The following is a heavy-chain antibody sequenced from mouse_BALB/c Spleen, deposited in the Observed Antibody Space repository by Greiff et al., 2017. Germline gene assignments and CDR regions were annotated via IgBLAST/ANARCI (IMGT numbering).Heavy chain of an antibody. CDR2: ISTYYGDA. CDR1: GYTFTDYA. V-gene: IGHV1S137*01. J-gene: IGHJ2*01. Sequence: VQLQQSGAELVRPGVSVKISSKGSGYTFTDYAMHWVKQSHAKSLEWIGVISTYYGDASYNQKFKGKATMTVDKSSSTAYMELARLTSEDSAIYYCARSSDPPFDYWGQGTTLTVSS. CDR3: ARSSDPPFDY.